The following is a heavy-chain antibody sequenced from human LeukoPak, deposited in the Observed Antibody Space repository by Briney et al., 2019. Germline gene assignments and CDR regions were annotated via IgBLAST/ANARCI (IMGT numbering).Heavy chain of an antibody. J-gene: IGHJ4*02. V-gene: IGHV4-34*01. Sequence: SETLSLTCVVYGGSFSGYYWSWIRQPPGEGLEWIGEIHPSGSTEYSPSLNSRVTISVDTSQNQFSLTLTSVTAADTAIYYCARGQDSRKTGYWGQGTLVAVSS. CDR1: GGSFSGYY. D-gene: IGHD2-15*01. CDR2: IHPSGST. CDR3: ARGQDSRKTGY.